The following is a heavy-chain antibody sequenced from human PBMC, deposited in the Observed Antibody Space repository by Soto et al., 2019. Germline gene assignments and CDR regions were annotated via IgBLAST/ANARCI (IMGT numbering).Heavy chain of an antibody. CDR2: VYYSGST. D-gene: IGHD3-9*01. J-gene: IGHJ5*02. V-gene: IGHV4-31*03. CDR1: GGSISSGGYY. CDR3: ARGADNSYNWFDP. Sequence: ASETLSLTCTVSGGSISSGGYYWNWIRQHPGKGLEWIGYVYYSGSTYYTPTLRSRVTMSADTSKNQFSLKLSSVTAADTALYYCARGADNSYNWFDPWGQGTLVTVSS.